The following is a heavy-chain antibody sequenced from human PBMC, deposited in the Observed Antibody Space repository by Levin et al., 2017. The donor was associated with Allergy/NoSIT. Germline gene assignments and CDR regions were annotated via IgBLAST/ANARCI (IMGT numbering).Heavy chain of an antibody. CDR3: ARVPRGGEGSWYFDL. Sequence: SETLSLTCTVSGGSISSGDYYWSWIRQPPGKGLEWIGYIYYSGSTYYNPSLKSRVTISVDTSKNQFSLKLSSVTAADTAVYYCARVPRGGEGSWYFDLWGRGTLVTVSS. J-gene: IGHJ2*01. D-gene: IGHD2-21*01. V-gene: IGHV4-30-4*01. CDR2: IYYSGST. CDR1: GGSISSGDYY.